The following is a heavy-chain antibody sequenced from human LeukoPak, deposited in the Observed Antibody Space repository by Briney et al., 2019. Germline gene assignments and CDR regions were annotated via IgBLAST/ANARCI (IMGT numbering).Heavy chain of an antibody. CDR2: IYYSGNT. D-gene: IGHD3-3*01. J-gene: IGHJ4*02. CDR1: GGSISSSGYY. V-gene: IGHV4-39*01. Sequence: SETLSLTCTVSGGSISSSGYYWGWIRQPPGKGLEYIGNIYYSGNTYYNPSLKSRVTISVDTSKKQFSLKLSSVTAADTAVYYCGRHKYYGSLVDYWGQGTLVTVSS. CDR3: GRHKYYGSLVDY.